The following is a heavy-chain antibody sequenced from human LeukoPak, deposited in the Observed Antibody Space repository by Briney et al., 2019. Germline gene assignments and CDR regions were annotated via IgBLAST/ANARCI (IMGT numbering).Heavy chain of an antibody. D-gene: IGHD4-17*01. CDR2: IYYSGST. V-gene: IGHV4-61*01. CDR1: GGSASSGSYY. Sequence: SETLSLTCTVSGGSASSGSYYWSWIRQPPGKGLEWIGYIYYSGSTNYNPSLKSRVTISVDTSKNQFSLKLSSVTAADTAVYYCARVDYGAFDIWGQGTMVTVSS. J-gene: IGHJ3*02. CDR3: ARVDYGAFDI.